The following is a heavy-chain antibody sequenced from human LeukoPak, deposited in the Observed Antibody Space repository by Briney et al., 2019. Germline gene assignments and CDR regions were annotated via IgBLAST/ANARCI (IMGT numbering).Heavy chain of an antibody. J-gene: IGHJ3*02. CDR2: IIPIFGTA. CDR1: GGTFSSYA. D-gene: IGHD6-13*01. CDR3: ARLEAAAAFAFDI. V-gene: IGHV1-69*05. Sequence: SVKVSCKASGGTFSSYAISWVRQAPGQGLEWMGRIIPIFGTANYAQKFQGRVTITTDESTSTAYMELSSLRSEDTAVYYCARLEAAAAFAFDIWGQGTMVTVSS.